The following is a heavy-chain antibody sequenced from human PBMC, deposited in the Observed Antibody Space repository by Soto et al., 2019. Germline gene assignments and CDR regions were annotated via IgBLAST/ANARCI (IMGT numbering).Heavy chain of an antibody. D-gene: IGHD6-13*01. Sequence: ASVKVSCKASGYTFTSYGISWVRQAPGQGLEWMGWISAYNGNTNYAQKLQGRVTITADESTSTAYMELSSLRSEDTAVYYCAREGIAAALGPNGMDVWGQGTTVTVSS. CDR3: AREGIAAALGPNGMDV. J-gene: IGHJ6*02. CDR2: ISAYNGNT. CDR1: GYTFTSYG. V-gene: IGHV1-18*01.